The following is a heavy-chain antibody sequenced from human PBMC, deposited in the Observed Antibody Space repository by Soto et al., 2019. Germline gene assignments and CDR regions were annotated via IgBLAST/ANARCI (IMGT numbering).Heavy chain of an antibody. CDR1: GGSISSGDYY. D-gene: IGHD2-2*01. J-gene: IGHJ6*02. Sequence: QVQLQESGPGLVKPSQTLSLTCTVSGGSISSGDYYWSWIRQPPGKGLEWIGYIYYSGSTYYNPSLKSRVTISVDTSTNQFSLKLSSVTAAATAVYYCARGGSIVVVPAAMNYYYYGMDVWGQGTTVTVSS. CDR2: IYYSGST. V-gene: IGHV4-30-4*01. CDR3: ARGGSIVVVPAAMNYYYYGMDV.